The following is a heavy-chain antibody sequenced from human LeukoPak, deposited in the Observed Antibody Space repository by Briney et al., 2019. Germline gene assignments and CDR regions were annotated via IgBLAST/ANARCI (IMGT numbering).Heavy chain of an antibody. J-gene: IGHJ4*02. D-gene: IGHD3-10*01. Sequence: GGSLRLSCAASGFTFSSYAMHWVRQAPGKGLEWVAVISYDGSNKYYADSVRGRFTISRDNSKNTLYLQMNSLRAEDTAVYYCARDRAGVYFDYWGQGTLVTVSS. CDR2: ISYDGSNK. CDR1: GFTFSSYA. V-gene: IGHV3-30-3*01. CDR3: ARDRAGVYFDY.